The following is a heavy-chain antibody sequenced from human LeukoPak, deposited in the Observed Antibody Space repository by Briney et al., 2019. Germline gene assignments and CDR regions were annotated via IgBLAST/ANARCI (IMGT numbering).Heavy chain of an antibody. V-gene: IGHV1-18*01. D-gene: IGHD3-3*01. J-gene: IGHJ6*03. CDR3: ARVPLDTIFGVVSPPAHYYYYYMDV. CDR2: ISACNGNT. Sequence: SVKVSCKASGGTFSSYAISWVRQAPGQGLEWMGWISACNGNTNYAQKLQGRVTMTTDKSTSTAYMELSSLRSEDTAVYYCARVPLDTIFGVVSPPAHYYYYYMDVWGKGTTVTVSS. CDR1: GGTFSSYA.